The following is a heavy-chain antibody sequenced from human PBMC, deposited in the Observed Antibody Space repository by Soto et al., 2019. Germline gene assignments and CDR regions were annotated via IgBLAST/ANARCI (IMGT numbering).Heavy chain of an antibody. D-gene: IGHD5-12*01. Sequence: EVQLLESGGGLVHPGGSLRLSCAASGFTFSDYAVNWVRQAPGKGLEWVAIITGSGRSTFYADSVKGRFTISRDNSRKTLYLQMDSLRAQDTAVYYCAKESGLSTNYYYSHGMVVWGQGTTVTVSS. V-gene: IGHV3-23*01. CDR1: GFTFSDYA. CDR2: ITGSGRST. CDR3: AKESGLSTNYYYSHGMVV. J-gene: IGHJ6*02.